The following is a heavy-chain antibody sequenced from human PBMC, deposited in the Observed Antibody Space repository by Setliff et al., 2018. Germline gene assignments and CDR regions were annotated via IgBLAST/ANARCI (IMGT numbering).Heavy chain of an antibody. CDR2: IHPSGST. CDR1: GDSISSGSYH. D-gene: IGHD2-2*01. J-gene: IGHJ4*02. V-gene: IGHV4-61*02. Sequence: SETLSLTCTVSGDSISSGSYHWSWIRKPAGKGLEWIGRIHPSGSTNYNPSLKSRVTMSVDKSKNQFSLKLKSVTAADTAVYYFRLAHCNDTSCEEALDYWSQGTLVTVSS. CDR3: RLAHCNDTSCEEALDY.